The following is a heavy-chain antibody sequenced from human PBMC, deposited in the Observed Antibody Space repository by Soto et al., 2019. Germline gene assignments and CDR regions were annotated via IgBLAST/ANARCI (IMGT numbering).Heavy chain of an antibody. CDR3: ARGVGSGSYYNQYNWFDP. D-gene: IGHD3-10*01. CDR2: INVYNGNT. V-gene: IGHV1-18*01. Sequence: QVQLVQSGGEVKKPGASVKVSCKASGYTLTNYGISWVRQAHEQGLEWMGWINVYNGNTKYAQKVQGRVTMTTDTSTSTAYMELRSLRSDDTALYYCARGVGSGSYYNQYNWFDPWGQGTLVTVSS. J-gene: IGHJ5*02. CDR1: GYTLTNYG.